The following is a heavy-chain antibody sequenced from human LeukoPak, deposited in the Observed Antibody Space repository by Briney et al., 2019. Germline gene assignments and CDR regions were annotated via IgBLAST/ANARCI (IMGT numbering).Heavy chain of an antibody. CDR1: GGSVSTNTAA. CDR3: ARDGWPAFDY. V-gene: IGHV6-1*01. CDR2: TYYRSKLYT. J-gene: IGHJ4*02. Sequence: SQTLSLTCAISGGSVSTNTAAWTWIRQSPSRGLEWLGRTYYRSKLYTDYAVSVKSRITINPDTSKNQFSLQLNSVTPEDTAVYFCARDGWPAFDYWGQGTLVTVSS. D-gene: IGHD2-15*01.